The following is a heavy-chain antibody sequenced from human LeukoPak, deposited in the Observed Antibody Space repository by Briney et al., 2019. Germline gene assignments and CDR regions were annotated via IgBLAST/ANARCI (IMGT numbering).Heavy chain of an antibody. D-gene: IGHD2/OR15-2a*01. V-gene: IGHV4-34*01. CDR3: ASRISLGYYFDY. CDR2: IDHSGST. J-gene: IGHJ4*02. Sequence: PSETLSLTCAVYGGSFSGYYWSWIRQPPGKGLEWIGEIDHSGSTNYNPSLKSRVTISVDTSKNQFSLKLSSVTAADTAVYYCASRISLGYYFDYWGQGTLVTVSS. CDR1: GGSFSGYY.